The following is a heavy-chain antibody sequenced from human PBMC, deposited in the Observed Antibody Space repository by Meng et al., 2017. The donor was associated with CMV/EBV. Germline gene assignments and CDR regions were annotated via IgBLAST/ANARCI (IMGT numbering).Heavy chain of an antibody. CDR3: AKEGGYSSGWYSPEFDY. CDR2: IYSGGSST. Sequence: GGSLRLSCAASGFTFSGLTFSGSWMSWVRQTPGKGLEWVSVIYSGGSSTYYADSVKGRFTISRDNSKNTLYLQMNSLRAEDTAVYYCAKEGGYSSGWYSPEFDYWGQGTLVTVSS. CDR1: GFTFSGLT. D-gene: IGHD6-19*01. J-gene: IGHJ4*02. V-gene: IGHV3-23*03.